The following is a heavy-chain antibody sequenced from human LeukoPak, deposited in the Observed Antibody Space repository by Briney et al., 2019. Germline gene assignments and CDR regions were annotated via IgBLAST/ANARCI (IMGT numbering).Heavy chain of an antibody. CDR1: GFTFRRYW. CDR3: ASGGDGYFDP. V-gene: IGHV3-74*03. D-gene: IGHD2-21*02. J-gene: IGHJ5*02. Sequence: GGSQRLSCAASGFTFRRYWMHWVRQAPGKGLEWVSRINPDGSSTTYADSVKGRVTISRDNAKNTLYLQMNSLRAEDTAVYFCASGGDGYFDPWGQGTLVTVSS. CDR2: INPDGSST.